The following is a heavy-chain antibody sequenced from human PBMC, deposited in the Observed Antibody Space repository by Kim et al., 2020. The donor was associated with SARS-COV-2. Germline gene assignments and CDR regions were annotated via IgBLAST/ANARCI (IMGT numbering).Heavy chain of an antibody. Sequence: SETLSLTCTVSGGSISSGDYYWSWIRQPPGKGLEWIGYIYYSGSTYYNPSLKSRVTISLDTSKNQFSLKLNSMTAAGTAVYYCVRMAATASLQLDCWGQGTLVTVSS. D-gene: IGHD6-13*01. CDR2: IYYSGST. CDR1: GGSISSGDYY. J-gene: IGHJ4*02. V-gene: IGHV4-30-4*01. CDR3: VRMAATASLQLDC.